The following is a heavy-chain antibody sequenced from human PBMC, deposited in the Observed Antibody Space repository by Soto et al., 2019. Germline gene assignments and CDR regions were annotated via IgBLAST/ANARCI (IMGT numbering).Heavy chain of an antibody. CDR1: GGTFSSYT. V-gene: IGHV1-69*08. D-gene: IGHD1-1*01. CDR3: ARELDNGHWCDP. CDR2: IIPILGIA. J-gene: IGHJ5*02. Sequence: QVQLVQSGAEVKKPGSSVKVSCKASGGTFSSYTISWVRQAPGQGLEWMGRIIPILGIANYAQKFQGRVTITADKSTSTAYMELSSLRSEDTAVYYCARELDNGHWCDPWGQGTLVTVSS.